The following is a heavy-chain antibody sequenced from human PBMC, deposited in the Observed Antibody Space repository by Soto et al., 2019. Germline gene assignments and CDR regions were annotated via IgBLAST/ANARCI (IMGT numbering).Heavy chain of an antibody. CDR3: ARHEYYDFWSGYYDYYGMDV. CDR2: IYPGDSDT. V-gene: IGHV5-51*01. Sequence: PGESLKISCKGSGYSFTSYWIGWGRQMPGKGLEWMGIIYPGDSDTRYSPSFQGQVTISADKSISTAYLQWSSLKASDTAMYYCARHEYYDFWSGYYDYYGMDVWGQGTTVTVSS. D-gene: IGHD3-3*01. CDR1: GYSFTSYW. J-gene: IGHJ6*02.